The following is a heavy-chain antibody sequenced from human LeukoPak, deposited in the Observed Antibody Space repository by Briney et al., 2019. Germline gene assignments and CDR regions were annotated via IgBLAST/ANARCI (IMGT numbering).Heavy chain of an antibody. D-gene: IGHD5-24*01. Sequence: GGSLRLSCAASGFTFKTYTMNWVRQAPGKGLEWISSITSNSKYIYYADSVKGRFTISRDNAKNSLYLQMNSLRAEDTAVYYCAREETWLQFDYWGQGTLVTVSS. CDR3: AREETWLQFDY. CDR1: GFTFKTYT. CDR2: ITSNSKYI. V-gene: IGHV3-21*01. J-gene: IGHJ4*02.